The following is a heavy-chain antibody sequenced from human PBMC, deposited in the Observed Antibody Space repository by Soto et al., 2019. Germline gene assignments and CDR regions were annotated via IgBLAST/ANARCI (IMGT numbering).Heavy chain of an antibody. V-gene: IGHV1-24*01. D-gene: IGHD3-22*01. J-gene: IGHJ4*02. CDR1: GYTLTELS. CDR2: FDPEDGET. Sequence: GASVKVSCKVSGYTLTELSMHWVRQAPGKGLEWMGGFDPEDGETIYAQKFQGRVTMTEDTSTDTAYMELSSLRSEDTAVYYCATVNYYYDSSLRSRRYFDYWGQGTLVTVSS. CDR3: ATVNYYYDSSLRSRRYFDY.